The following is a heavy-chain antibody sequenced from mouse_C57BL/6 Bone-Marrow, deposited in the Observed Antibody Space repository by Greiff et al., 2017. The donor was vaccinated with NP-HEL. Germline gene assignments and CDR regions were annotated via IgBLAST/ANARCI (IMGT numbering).Heavy chain of an antibody. CDR1: GFPITSGYY. V-gene: IGHV12-3*01. CDR2: ITHSGET. D-gene: IGHD3-2*02. Sequence: VHLVESGPGLVKPSQSLFLTCSTTGFPITSGYYWIWIRQSPGKPLEWMGYITHSGETFYNPSLQSPISITRETSKNQFFLQLNPVTPEDTAMYYCAGDSSGYGDFDYWGQGTTLTVSS. J-gene: IGHJ2*01. CDR3: AGDSSGYGDFDY.